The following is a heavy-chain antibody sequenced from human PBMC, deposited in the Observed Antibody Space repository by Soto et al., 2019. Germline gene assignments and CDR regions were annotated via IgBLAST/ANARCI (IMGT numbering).Heavy chain of an antibody. CDR2: IGAFNGDT. V-gene: IGHV1-18*01. CDR3: ARDYSHSVLTGAY. J-gene: IGHJ4*02. CDR1: GYTFTSYG. D-gene: IGHD2-21*01. Sequence: QVQLVQSGAEVRKPGASVKVSCKASGYTFTSYGVTWVRQAPGQGLEWMGWIGAFNGDTNYAQKFQGRVTMTTDTPTSTAYMELRSLTSHDTALYYCARDYSHSVLTGAYWGQGTLVTVYS.